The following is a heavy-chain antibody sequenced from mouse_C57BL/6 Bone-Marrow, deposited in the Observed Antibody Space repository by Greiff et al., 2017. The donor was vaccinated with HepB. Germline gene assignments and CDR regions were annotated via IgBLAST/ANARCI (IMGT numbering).Heavy chain of an antibody. V-gene: IGHV14-4*01. D-gene: IGHD2-1*01. CDR2: IDPENGDT. CDR1: GFNIKDDY. J-gene: IGHJ2*01. Sequence: EVQLQQSGAELVRPGASVKLSCTASGFNIKDDYMHWVKQRPEQGLEWIGWIDPENGDTEYASKFHGKATITADTSSNTAYLQLSSLTSEDTAVYYCTTQLLHFDYWGQGTTLTVSS. CDR3: TTQLLHFDY.